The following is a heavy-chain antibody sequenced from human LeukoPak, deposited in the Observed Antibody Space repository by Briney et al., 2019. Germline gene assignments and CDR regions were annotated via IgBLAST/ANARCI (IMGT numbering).Heavy chain of an antibody. D-gene: IGHD6-13*01. Sequence: SETLSLTCTVSGGSISSYYWSWLRQPPGKGLEWIGYIYYSGTTYYNPSLKSRVTISVDTSKNQFSLKLTSVTAADTAVYYCARGYSSSWYFNWFDPWGQGTLVTVSS. CDR3: ARGYSSSWYFNWFDP. V-gene: IGHV4-59*08. J-gene: IGHJ5*02. CDR1: GGSISSYY. CDR2: IYYSGTT.